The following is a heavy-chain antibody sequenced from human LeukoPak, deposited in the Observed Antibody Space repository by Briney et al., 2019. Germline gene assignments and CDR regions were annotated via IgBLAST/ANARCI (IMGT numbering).Heavy chain of an antibody. D-gene: IGHD3-9*01. CDR2: IYYSGST. V-gene: IGHV4-39*01. CDR1: GGSISSSSYY. Sequence: SETLSLTCTVSGGSISSSSYYWGWIRQPPGKGLEWIGSIYYSGSTYYNPSLKSRVTISVDTSKNQFSLKLSSVTAADTAVYYCARATVEILRGYNWFDPWGQGTLVTVSS. CDR3: ARATVEILRGYNWFDP. J-gene: IGHJ5*02.